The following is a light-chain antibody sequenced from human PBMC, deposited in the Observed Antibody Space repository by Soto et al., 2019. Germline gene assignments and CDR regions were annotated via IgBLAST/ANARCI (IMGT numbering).Light chain of an antibody. V-gene: IGLV2-14*02. CDR1: SSTVGGFNV. Sequence: QSVLTQPASVSGSPGQSITISCTGTSSTVGGFNVVSWYQQHPGKAPKVIIYEGIKRPSGVSNRFSGSNSGSTASLTISGLQAEDEADYYCSSYTSSSTLFGGGTKLTVL. CDR3: SSYTSSSTL. J-gene: IGLJ2*01. CDR2: EGI.